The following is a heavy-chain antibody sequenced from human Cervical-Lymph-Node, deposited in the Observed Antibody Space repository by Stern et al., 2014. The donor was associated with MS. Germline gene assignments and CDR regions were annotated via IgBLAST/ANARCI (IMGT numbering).Heavy chain of an antibody. J-gene: IGHJ4*02. D-gene: IGHD1-26*01. CDR2: IILIFGTM. Sequence: QVQLVQSGAEVKRPGSSVRVSCKASGGTFSTYSISWVRQAPGQGLEWMGGIILIFGTMNYAQKFQGRVTISADKSTSTAYLDLSSLTSEDKAMYYCARYSGTFYFDSWGQGTLVSVSS. CDR1: GGTFSTYS. CDR3: ARYSGTFYFDS. V-gene: IGHV1-69*06.